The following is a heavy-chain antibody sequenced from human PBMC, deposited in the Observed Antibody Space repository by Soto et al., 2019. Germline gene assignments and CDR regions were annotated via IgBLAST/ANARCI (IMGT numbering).Heavy chain of an antibody. J-gene: IGHJ3*02. D-gene: IGHD6-19*01. CDR1: GGSFSGYY. CDR3: ARISSSGWTQGAFDI. Sequence: PSETLSLTCAVYGGSFSGYYWSWIRQPPGKGLEWIGEINHSGSTNYNPSLKSRVTISVDTSKNQFSLKLSSVTAADTAVYYCARISSSGWTQGAFDIWGQGTMVTVSS. CDR2: INHSGST. V-gene: IGHV4-34*01.